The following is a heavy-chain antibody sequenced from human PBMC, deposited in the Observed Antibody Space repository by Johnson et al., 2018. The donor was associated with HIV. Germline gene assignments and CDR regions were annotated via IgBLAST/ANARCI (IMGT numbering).Heavy chain of an antibody. CDR2: INWNGGNT. CDR1: GFTFDDYG. J-gene: IGHJ3*02. V-gene: IGHV3-20*04. CDR3: AKDREPASYDALDI. D-gene: IGHD1-26*01. Sequence: VQLVESGGGVVRPGGSLRLSCAASGFTFDDYGMSWVRQAPGKGLEWVSGINWNGGNTAYADSVKGRFTVSRDNAKNSLYLQMNSLRGDDTAVYYCAKDREPASYDALDIWGQVTMVTVSS.